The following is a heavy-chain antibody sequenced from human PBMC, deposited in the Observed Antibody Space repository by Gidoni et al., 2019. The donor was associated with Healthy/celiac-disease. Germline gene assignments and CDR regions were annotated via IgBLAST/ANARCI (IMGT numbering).Heavy chain of an antibody. CDR1: GGTFSSYA. D-gene: IGHD2-2*01. J-gene: IGHJ4*02. V-gene: IGHV1-69*01. CDR2: IIPIFGTA. CDR3: ARADIVVVPAASGAVAGQMGAFDY. Sequence: QVQLVQSGAEVKKPGSSVKVSCKASGGTFSSYAISWVRQAPGQGLEWMGGIIPIFGTANYAQKFQGRVTITADESTSTAYMELSSLRSEDTAVYYCARADIVVVPAASGAVAGQMGAFDYWGQGTLVTVSS.